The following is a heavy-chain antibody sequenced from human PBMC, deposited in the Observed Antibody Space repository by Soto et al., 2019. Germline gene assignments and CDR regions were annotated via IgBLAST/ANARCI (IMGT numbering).Heavy chain of an antibody. V-gene: IGHV5-51*01. CDR3: ARQGKNAMSPVPAASDY. Sequence: GESLKISCKGSGYSFTNYWIAWVRQMPGKGLEWMGIIYPGDSDTRYGPSFQGQVTISADKSISTAYLQWSSLKASDTAIYYCARQGKNAMSPVPAASDYWGQGTLVTVSS. D-gene: IGHD2-2*01. CDR2: IYPGDSDT. CDR1: GYSFTNYW. J-gene: IGHJ4*02.